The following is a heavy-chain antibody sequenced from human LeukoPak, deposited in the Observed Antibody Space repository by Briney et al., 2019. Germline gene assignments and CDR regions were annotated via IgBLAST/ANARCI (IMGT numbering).Heavy chain of an antibody. CDR2: ISGGVHST. Sequence: GSLRLSCAASAFIFSHYAMHWLRQAPGKGLEWVSAISGGVHSTYYADSVKGRFTISRDNSKNTLYLQMNSLRAEDTAVYRCGKSEVYSSRGPYCYYGPDVWGQGTTVTVSS. CDR1: AFIFSHYA. V-gene: IGHV3-23*01. CDR3: GKSEVYSSRGPYCYYGPDV. D-gene: IGHD4-11*01. J-gene: IGHJ6*02.